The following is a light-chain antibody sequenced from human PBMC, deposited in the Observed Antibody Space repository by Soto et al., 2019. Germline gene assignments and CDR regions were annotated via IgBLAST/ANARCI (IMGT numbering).Light chain of an antibody. CDR3: QHYGSSPPIT. J-gene: IGKJ5*01. CDR1: QSVSSD. CDR2: GAS. Sequence: EIMMTQSPATLSVSPGEIATLSCMSSQSVSSDFAWYQQKPGQAPRLLIYGASSRATGIPDKFSGGGSGTDFTLTIRRLEPEDFAVYYCQHYGSSPPITFGQGTRLEIK. V-gene: IGKV3-20*01.